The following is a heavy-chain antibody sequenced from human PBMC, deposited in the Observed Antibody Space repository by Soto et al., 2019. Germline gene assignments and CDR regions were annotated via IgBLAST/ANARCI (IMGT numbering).Heavy chain of an antibody. Sequence: ASVKVSCKASGYSFTDHYIHWVRQAPGQGLEWMGWVNPNTGGTNYAQRFHGRVTMTRDTSITTVYMELKNLSPDDTAVYYCGRGRSGQIVVFYWGQGTPVTVSS. CDR1: GYSFTDHY. J-gene: IGHJ4*02. CDR2: VNPNTGGT. V-gene: IGHV1-2*02. D-gene: IGHD1-26*01. CDR3: GRGRSGQIVVFY.